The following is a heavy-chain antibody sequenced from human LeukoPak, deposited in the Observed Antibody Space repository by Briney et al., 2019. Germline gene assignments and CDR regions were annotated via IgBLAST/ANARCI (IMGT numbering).Heavy chain of an antibody. CDR2: IYHSGST. V-gene: IGHV4-4*02. CDR1: GGSISSSNW. Sequence: SETLSLTCAVSGGSISSSNWWSWVRPPPGKGLEWIGEIYHSGSTNYNPSLKSRVTISVDKSKNQFSLKLSSVTAADTAVYYCARVQGYGSGLDYWGQGTLVTVSS. J-gene: IGHJ4*02. CDR3: ARVQGYGSGLDY. D-gene: IGHD3-10*01.